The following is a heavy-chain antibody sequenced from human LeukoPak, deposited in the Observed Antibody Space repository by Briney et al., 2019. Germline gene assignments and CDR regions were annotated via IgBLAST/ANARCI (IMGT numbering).Heavy chain of an antibody. CDR1: GFMFSSNW. CDR2: IKEDGTET. CDR3: ARGRRPDY. J-gene: IGHJ4*02. V-gene: IGHV3-7*01. Sequence: GGSLRLSCAASGFMFSSNWMSWVRLAPGKGLEWVANIKEDGTETYYVDSVKGRFTISRDNAKNSLYLQMNSLRAEDTAVFYCARGRRPDYWGQGTLVTVSS.